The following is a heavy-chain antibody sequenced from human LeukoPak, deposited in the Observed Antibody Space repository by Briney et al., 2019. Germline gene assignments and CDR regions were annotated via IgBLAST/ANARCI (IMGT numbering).Heavy chain of an antibody. CDR3: ARLYGDWFDP. CDR1: GFTFTNYN. J-gene: IGHJ5*02. CDR2: ISGGSGTI. Sequence: GGSLRLSCAASGFTFTNYNMNWVRQAPGKGLEWISYISGGSGTIYYADSVRGRFTVSRDNAKDSLWLQMDSLRVEDTAVYFCARLYGDWFDPWGPGTLLTVSS. V-gene: IGHV3-48*01. D-gene: IGHD4-17*01.